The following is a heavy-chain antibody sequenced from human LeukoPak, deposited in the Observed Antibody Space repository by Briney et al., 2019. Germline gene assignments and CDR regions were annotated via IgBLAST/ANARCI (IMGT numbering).Heavy chain of an antibody. CDR1: GYTFTGYY. Sequence: GASVTVSCKASGYTFTGYYMHWVRQAPGQGLEWMGWINPNSGGTNYAQKFQGRVTMTGDTSISTAYMELSRLRSDDTAVYYCARDLSLAVPVQGYWGQGTLVTVSS. V-gene: IGHV1-2*02. D-gene: IGHD6-19*01. J-gene: IGHJ4*02. CDR3: ARDLSLAVPVQGY. CDR2: INPNSGGT.